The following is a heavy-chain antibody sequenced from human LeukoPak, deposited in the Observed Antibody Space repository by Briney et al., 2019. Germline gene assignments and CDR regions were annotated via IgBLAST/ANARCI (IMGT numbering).Heavy chain of an antibody. CDR3: ARDKKYSSGWYEPNWFDP. V-gene: IGHV3-30*03. J-gene: IGHJ5*02. Sequence: PGGSLRLSCAASGFTFSSYGMHWVRQAPGKGLEWVAVISYEGSIKYYADSVKGRFTISRDNSKNTLYLQMNSLRAEDTAVYYCARDKKYSSGWYEPNWFDPWGQGTLVTVSS. CDR1: GFTFSSYG. CDR2: ISYEGSIK. D-gene: IGHD6-19*01.